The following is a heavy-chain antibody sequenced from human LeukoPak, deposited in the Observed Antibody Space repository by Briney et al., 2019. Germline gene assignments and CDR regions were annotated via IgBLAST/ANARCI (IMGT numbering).Heavy chain of an antibody. CDR3: ARPDDSESFYRANHY. Sequence: PGGSLRLSCAASGFSFNTYPMHWVRQAPGKGLEWVAVISNDGNNKYYADSAKGRFTISRDNSNNSLSLQMNGLRVEDTAVYYCARPDDSESFYRANHYWGRGSLVTVS. D-gene: IGHD3-10*01. CDR2: ISNDGNNK. CDR1: GFSFNTYP. J-gene: IGHJ4*02. V-gene: IGHV3-30*04.